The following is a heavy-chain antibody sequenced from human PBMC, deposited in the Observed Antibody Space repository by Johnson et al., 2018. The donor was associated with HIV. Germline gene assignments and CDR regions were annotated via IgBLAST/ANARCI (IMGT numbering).Heavy chain of an antibody. V-gene: IGHV3-66*01. D-gene: IGHD1-26*01. CDR2: IYSGGST. CDR1: GFTFSDYY. Sequence: VQLVESGGGLVKPGGSLRLSCAASGFTFSDYYMSWIRQAPGKGLEWVSVIYSGGSTHYADSVKGRFTISRDNSKNTLYLQMNSLRAEDTAVYSCASVVVGPTPGAFDIWGQGTMVTVSS. CDR3: ASVVVGPTPGAFDI. J-gene: IGHJ3*02.